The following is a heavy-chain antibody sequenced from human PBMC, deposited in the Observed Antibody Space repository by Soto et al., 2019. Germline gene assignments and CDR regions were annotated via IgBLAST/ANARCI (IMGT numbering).Heavy chain of an antibody. CDR2: INTDGSIT. D-gene: IGHD4-4*01. V-gene: IGHV3-74*01. CDR1: GFTFSSYW. CDR3: ARAGTVTTLSWFDP. J-gene: IGHJ5*02. Sequence: EVQPVESGGGLVQPGGSLRLSCAASGFTFSSYWMHWVRQAPGEGLVWVSRINTDGSITSYPDSVRGRFTISRDNAKNTLYLQMNSLRAEDTAVYYCARAGTVTTLSWFDPWGQGTLVTVSS.